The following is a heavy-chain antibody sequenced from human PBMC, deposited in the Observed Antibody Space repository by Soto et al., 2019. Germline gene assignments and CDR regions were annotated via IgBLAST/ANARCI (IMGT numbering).Heavy chain of an antibody. J-gene: IGHJ5*02. Sequence: GASVKVSCKASGYTFTSYGISWVRQAPGQGLEWMGWISAYNGNTNYARKLQGRVTMTTDTSTSTAYMELRSLRSDDTAVYYCARDAPLTYSSSWCWFDPWGQGTLVTVSS. CDR3: ARDAPLTYSSSWCWFDP. D-gene: IGHD6-13*01. V-gene: IGHV1-18*04. CDR1: GYTFTSYG. CDR2: ISAYNGNT.